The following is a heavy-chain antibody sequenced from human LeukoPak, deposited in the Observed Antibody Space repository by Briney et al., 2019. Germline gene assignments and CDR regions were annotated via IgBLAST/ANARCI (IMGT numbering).Heavy chain of an antibody. V-gene: IGHV4-61*02. J-gene: IGHJ4*02. CDR3: ARVGITMIVVL. D-gene: IGHD3-22*01. CDR1: GGSISSGSYY. CDR2: IYTSGST. Sequence: PSETLSLTCTVSGGSISSGSYYWRWIRQPAGKGLKWIGRIYTSGSTNYNPSLKSRVTISVDTSKNQFSLKLSSVTAADTAVYYCARVGITMIVVLWGQGTLVTVSS.